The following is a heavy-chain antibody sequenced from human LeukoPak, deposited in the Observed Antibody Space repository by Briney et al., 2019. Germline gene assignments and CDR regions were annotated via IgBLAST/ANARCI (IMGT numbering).Heavy chain of an antibody. CDR2: IYYSGST. Sequence: SETLSLTCTVSGGSISSYYWSWIRQPPGKGPEWIGYIYYSGSTNYNPSLKSRVTISVDTSKNQFSLKLSSVTAADTAVYYCASQMATISPLDYWGQGTLVTVSS. V-gene: IGHV4-59*08. D-gene: IGHD5-24*01. CDR3: ASQMATISPLDY. CDR1: GGSISSYY. J-gene: IGHJ4*02.